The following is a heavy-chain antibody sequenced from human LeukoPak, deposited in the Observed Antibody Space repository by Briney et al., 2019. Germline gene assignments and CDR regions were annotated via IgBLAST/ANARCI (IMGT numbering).Heavy chain of an antibody. V-gene: IGHV4-59*08. D-gene: IGHD2-8*01. CDR3: ARGANGHYPIYYFDS. CDR2: VYNSAYT. CDR1: GASMSTFY. Sequence: SETLSLTCTVSGASMSTFYWSWIRQPPGKGLEWIGYVYNSAYTNYNASLQSRVTISADTSRNQFSLNLRSVTAADTAIYYCARGANGHYPIYYFDSWGQGTLVTVSS. J-gene: IGHJ4*02.